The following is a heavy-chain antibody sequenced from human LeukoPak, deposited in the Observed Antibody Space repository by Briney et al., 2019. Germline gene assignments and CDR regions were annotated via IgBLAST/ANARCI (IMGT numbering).Heavy chain of an antibody. V-gene: IGHV3-74*03. D-gene: IGHD6-19*01. CDR2: INTDGTVT. CDR1: GFTFSKYW. Sequence: SGGSLRLSCAASGFTFSKYWMLWVRHAPGKGLESVSRINTDGTVTTYAESVKGRFTVSRDNADNTMFLQMNSVRDEDTAVYYCATKQWLAPPPDSWGQGTPVTVSS. CDR3: ATKQWLAPPPDS. J-gene: IGHJ4*02.